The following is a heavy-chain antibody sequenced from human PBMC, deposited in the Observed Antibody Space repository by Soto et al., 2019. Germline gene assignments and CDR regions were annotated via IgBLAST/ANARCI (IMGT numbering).Heavy chain of an antibody. CDR3: ARGGASTGGMDV. J-gene: IGHJ6*02. V-gene: IGHV1-18*01. CDR1: GYTFTSYG. Sequence: QVQLVQSGVEVKKPGASMKVSCKASGYTFTSYGFSWVRQAPGQGLEWMGWINPYNGNTNYAQNLQGRVTMTTDTSTSTAYMELRSLTSDDPAVYYCARGGASTGGMDVWGQGTTVTVSS. CDR2: INPYNGNT. D-gene: IGHD1-26*01.